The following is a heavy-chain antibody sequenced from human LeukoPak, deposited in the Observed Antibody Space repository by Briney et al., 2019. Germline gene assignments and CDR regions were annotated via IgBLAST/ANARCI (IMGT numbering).Heavy chain of an antibody. CDR3: ARDLGGDGYNPGSFDY. Sequence: PGGSLRLSCAASGFTFSSYEMNWARQAPGKGLEWVSYISSSGSTIYYADSVKGRFTISRDNAKNSLYLQMNSLRAEDTAVYYCARDLGGDGYNPGSFDYWGQGTLVTVSS. D-gene: IGHD5-24*01. V-gene: IGHV3-48*03. CDR1: GFTFSSYE. CDR2: ISSSGSTI. J-gene: IGHJ4*02.